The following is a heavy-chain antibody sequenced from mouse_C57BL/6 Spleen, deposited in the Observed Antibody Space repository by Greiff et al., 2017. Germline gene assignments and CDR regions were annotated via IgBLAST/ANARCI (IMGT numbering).Heavy chain of an antibody. CDR1: GYTFTDYY. Sequence: EVQLQQSGPELVKPGASVKISCKASGYTFTDYYMNWVKQSHGKSLEWIGDINPNNGGTSYNQKFKGKATLTVDKSSSTAYMELRSLTSEDSAVYYCAREGSTMTLYYFDYWGQGTTLTVSS. D-gene: IGHD2-4*01. CDR2: INPNNGGT. V-gene: IGHV1-26*01. CDR3: AREGSTMTLYYFDY. J-gene: IGHJ2*01.